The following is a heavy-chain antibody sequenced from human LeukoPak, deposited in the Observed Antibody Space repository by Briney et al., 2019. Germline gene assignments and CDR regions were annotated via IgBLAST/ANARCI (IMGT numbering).Heavy chain of an antibody. Sequence: SETLSLTCTVSGGSISSYYWSWIRQPPGKGLEWIGYIYYSGSTNYNPSLKSRFTISVDTSKNQFSLKLSSVTAADTAVYYCARGRYCSSTSCYPSDAFDIWGQGTMVTVSS. J-gene: IGHJ3*02. V-gene: IGHV4-59*01. CDR3: ARGRYCSSTSCYPSDAFDI. CDR2: IYYSGST. D-gene: IGHD2-2*01. CDR1: GGSISSYY.